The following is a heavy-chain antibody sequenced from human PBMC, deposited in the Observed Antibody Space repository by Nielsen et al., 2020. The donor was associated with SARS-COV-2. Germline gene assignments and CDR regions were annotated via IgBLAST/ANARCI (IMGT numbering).Heavy chain of an antibody. Sequence: SCASSGFSSSNALRTWVRPAPAKGLEWVGRIKAKTDGETTVYAAPVQGRFTISRDDSEMTLYLQMDSLEIEDTGVYYCSTGGVAAVGTYYYYYGMDVWGQGTTVAVSS. V-gene: IGHV3-15*01. CDR1: GFSSSNAL. CDR3: STGGVAAVGTYYYYYGMDV. D-gene: IGHD6-13*01. CDR2: IKAKTDGETT. J-gene: IGHJ6*02.